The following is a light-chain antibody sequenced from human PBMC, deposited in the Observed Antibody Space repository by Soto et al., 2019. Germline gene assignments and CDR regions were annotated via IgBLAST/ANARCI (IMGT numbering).Light chain of an antibody. CDR2: LGS. Sequence: DIVVTQSPLSLPVTPGEPASISCRASQSLLFSNGYNYLDWYLQKPGQSPQLLIYLGSSRASGVPARFSGSGSGRDFTLKISRVVAEDVGVYYCKQAVQNPLTFGGGTKVEIK. CDR3: KQAVQNPLT. J-gene: IGKJ4*01. CDR1: QSLLFSNGYNY. V-gene: IGKV2-28*01.